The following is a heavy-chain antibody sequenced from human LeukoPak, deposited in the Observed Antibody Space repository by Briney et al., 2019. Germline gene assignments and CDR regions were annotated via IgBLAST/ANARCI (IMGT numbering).Heavy chain of an antibody. CDR2: IYTGGSP. J-gene: IGHJ4*02. CDR3: ARGAATGPTLGLDY. V-gene: IGHV3-53*01. Sequence: GSLRLSCAASGFTFSNYGMHWVRQAPGKGLEWVSVIYTGGSPYYADSVKGRFAISRDISKNTVYLQMYSLRAEDTAVYYCARGAATGPTLGLDYWGQGTLVTVSS. CDR1: GFTFSNYG. D-gene: IGHD6-13*01.